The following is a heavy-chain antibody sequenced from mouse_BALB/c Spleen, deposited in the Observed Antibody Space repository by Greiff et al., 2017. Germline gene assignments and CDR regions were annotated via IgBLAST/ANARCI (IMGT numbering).Heavy chain of an antibody. D-gene: IGHD2-1*01. CDR3: ARRYGNSFAY. V-gene: IGHV5-12-1*01. J-gene: IGHJ3*01. CDR1: GFAFSSYD. Sequence: EVQGVESGGGLVKPGGSLKLSCAASGFAFSSYDMSWVRQTPEKRLEWVAYISSGGGSTYYPDTVKGRFTISRDNAKNTLYLQMSSLKSEDTAMYYCARRYGNSFAYGGQGTLVTVSA. CDR2: ISSGGGST.